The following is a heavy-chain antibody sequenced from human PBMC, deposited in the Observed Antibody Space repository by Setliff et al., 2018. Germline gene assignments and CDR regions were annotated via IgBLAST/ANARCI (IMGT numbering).Heavy chain of an antibody. Sequence: PSETLSLTCTVSGGSINNYHWNWIRQPPGKGLEWIGYVGYNGSTNYNPSLKSRVTISVDTSKKQFSLRLNSVTAADTAVYYCARQGTAIRWFDPWGQGTLVTVSS. CDR3: ARQGTAIRWFDP. J-gene: IGHJ5*02. CDR1: GGSINNYH. D-gene: IGHD3-10*01. V-gene: IGHV4-59*08. CDR2: VGYNGST.